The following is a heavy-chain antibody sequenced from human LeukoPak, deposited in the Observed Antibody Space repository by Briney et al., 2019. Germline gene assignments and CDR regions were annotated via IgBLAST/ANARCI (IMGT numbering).Heavy chain of an antibody. J-gene: IGHJ4*02. D-gene: IGHD3-10*01. Sequence: SETLSLTCTVSGGSIRSTSYYWGWIRQPPGKGLEWIGSIYYSGSTYYNPSLKSRVTISVDTSKNQFSLKLSSVTAADTAVYYCARRGSGRPIDWGQGTLVTVSS. CDR2: IYYSGST. CDR1: GGSIRSTSYY. V-gene: IGHV4-39*01. CDR3: ARRGSGRPID.